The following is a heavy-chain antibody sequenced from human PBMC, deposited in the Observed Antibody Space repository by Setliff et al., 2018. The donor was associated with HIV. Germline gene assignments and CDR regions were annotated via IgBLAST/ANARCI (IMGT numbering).Heavy chain of an antibody. CDR1: GYSFTSYW. CDR3: VRHVSSSAVFDH. CDR2: IYPGDSDT. Sequence: GESLKISCKGSGYSFTSYWIGWVRQMPGKGLEWMVIIYPGDSDTKYSPSFQGQVTISADKSISTAHLQWSSLKASDTAMYYCVRHVSSSAVFDHWGQGTLVTVSS. D-gene: IGHD3-10*01. V-gene: IGHV5-51*01. J-gene: IGHJ5*02.